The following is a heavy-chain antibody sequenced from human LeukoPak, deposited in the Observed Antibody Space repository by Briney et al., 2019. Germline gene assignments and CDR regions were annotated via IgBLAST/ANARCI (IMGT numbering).Heavy chain of an antibody. J-gene: IGHJ3*02. CDR3: ARDHCSSSSCYDAFDI. CDR1: GYTFTGYY. Sequence: ASVKVSCKASGYTFTGYYMHWVRQAPGQGLEWMGWINPNSGGTNYAQKFQGRVTMTTDTSTSTAYMKLRSLRSDDTAVYYCARDHCSSSSCYDAFDIWGQGTMVTVSS. V-gene: IGHV1-2*02. D-gene: IGHD2-2*01. CDR2: INPNSGGT.